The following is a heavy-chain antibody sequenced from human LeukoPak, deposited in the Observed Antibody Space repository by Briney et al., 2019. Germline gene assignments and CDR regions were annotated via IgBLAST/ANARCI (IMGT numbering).Heavy chain of an antibody. CDR2: IDWDDDK. V-gene: IGHV2-70*04. Sequence: SGPALVKPTQTLTLTCGFSGFSLSTSGMRVSWIRQPPGKALEWLARIDWDDDKFYSTSLKTRLTISKDTSKNQVVLTMTNMDPVDTATYYCARMTAAGTHFDYWGQGTLVTVSS. J-gene: IGHJ4*02. CDR3: ARMTAAGTHFDY. D-gene: IGHD6-13*01. CDR1: GFSLSTSGMR.